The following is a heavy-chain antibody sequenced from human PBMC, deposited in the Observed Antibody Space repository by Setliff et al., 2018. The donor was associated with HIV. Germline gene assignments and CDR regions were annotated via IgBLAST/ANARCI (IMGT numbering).Heavy chain of an antibody. CDR2: ISSSSSYI. J-gene: IGHJ4*02. D-gene: IGHD4-17*01. V-gene: IGHV3-21*01. CDR1: GFTFSSYS. CDR3: ARNGGSDGDYVY. Sequence: GGSLRLSCAASGFTFSSYSMNWVRQAPGKGLEWVSSISSSSSYIYYADSVKGRFTISRDNAKNSLYLQMNSLRAEDTAVYYCARNGGSDGDYVYWGQGTLVTVSS.